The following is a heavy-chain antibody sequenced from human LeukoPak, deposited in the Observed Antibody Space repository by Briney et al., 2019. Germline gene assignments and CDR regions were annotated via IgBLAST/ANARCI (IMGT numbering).Heavy chain of an antibody. V-gene: IGHV4-4*02. D-gene: IGHD5-12*01. CDR1: GGSMTSSNW. Sequence: PSETLSLTCVISGGSMTSSNWWSWVRQSPGKGLEWIGEIHHGGITNYHTSLKSRVTISVDTSKNQFSLKLSSVTAADTAVYYCAIPREGLRNLRAFDYWGQGTLVTVSS. CDR3: AIPREGLRNLRAFDY. J-gene: IGHJ4*02. CDR2: IHHGGIT.